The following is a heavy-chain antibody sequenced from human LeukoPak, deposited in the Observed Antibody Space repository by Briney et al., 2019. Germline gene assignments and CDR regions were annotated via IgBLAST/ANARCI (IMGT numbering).Heavy chain of an antibody. CDR3: AKYLGATSEHY. V-gene: IGHV3-48*04. J-gene: IGHJ4*02. CDR1: GFTFSSYS. D-gene: IGHD1-26*01. Sequence: GGSLRLSCAASGFTFSSYSMNWVRQAPGKGLEWVPYISSSSSSTTYYADSVKGRFTISRDNAKNSLYLQMNSLRAEDTAVYYCAKYLGATSEHYWGQGTLVTVSS. CDR2: ISSSSSSTT.